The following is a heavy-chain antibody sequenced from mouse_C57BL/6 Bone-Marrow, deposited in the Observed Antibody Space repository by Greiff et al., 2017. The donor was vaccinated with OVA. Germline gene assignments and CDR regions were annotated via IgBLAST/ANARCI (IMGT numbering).Heavy chain of an antibody. D-gene: IGHD1-1*01. CDR3: ARHGGYGSRYVGRYFDV. Sequence: EVQRVESGGGLVKPGGSLKLSCAASGFTFSSYTMSWVRQTPEKRLEWVATISGGGGNTYYPDSVKGRFTISRDNAKNTLYLQMSSLRSEDTALYYCARHGGYGSRYVGRYFDVWGTGTTVTVSS. CDR2: ISGGGGNT. CDR1: GFTFSSYT. J-gene: IGHJ1*03. V-gene: IGHV5-9*01.